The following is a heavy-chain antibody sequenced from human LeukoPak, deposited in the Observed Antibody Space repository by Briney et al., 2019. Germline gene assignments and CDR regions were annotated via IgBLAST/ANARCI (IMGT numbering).Heavy chain of an antibody. CDR1: GGSFSGYY. CDR3: ARGSIAAAGPRAFDP. V-gene: IGHV4-34*01. CDR2: TNHSGST. Sequence: PSETLSLTCAVYGGSFSGYYWSWIRQPPGKGLEWIGETNHSGSTNYNPSLKRRLTILVDTSKDQFSLKLSSVTAADTAVYHCARGSIAAAGPRAFDPWGQGTLVTVSS. D-gene: IGHD6-13*01. J-gene: IGHJ5*02.